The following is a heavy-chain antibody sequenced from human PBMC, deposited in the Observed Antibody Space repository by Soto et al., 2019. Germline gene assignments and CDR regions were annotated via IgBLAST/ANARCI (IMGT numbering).Heavy chain of an antibody. Sequence: VGSVTLSSAAYGFTFSSYAMSWLRQAPGEGLEWVSGISGSGSSTYYADSVKGRFSISRDNSKNTLYLQMNSLRAEDTAVYYCARDVPGGYGSGSPYCFDIWGQGTMVTVSS. CDR2: ISGSGSST. D-gene: IGHD3-10*01. V-gene: IGHV3-23*01. CDR1: GFTFSSYA. CDR3: ARDVPGGYGSGSPYCFDI. J-gene: IGHJ3*02.